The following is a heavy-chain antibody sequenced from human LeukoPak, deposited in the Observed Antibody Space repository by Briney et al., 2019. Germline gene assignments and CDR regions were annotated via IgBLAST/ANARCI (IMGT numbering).Heavy chain of an antibody. CDR1: GFTFSSYS. CDR3: ARGRLSKGYSAFDY. Sequence: GGSLRLSCAASGFTFSSYSMNWVRQAPGEGLEWVSSISSSSSYIYYAGSVKGRFTISRDNAKNSLYLQMNSLRAEDTAVYYCARGRLSKGYSAFDYWGQGTLVTVSS. CDR2: ISSSSSYI. J-gene: IGHJ4*02. V-gene: IGHV3-21*01. D-gene: IGHD2/OR15-2a*01.